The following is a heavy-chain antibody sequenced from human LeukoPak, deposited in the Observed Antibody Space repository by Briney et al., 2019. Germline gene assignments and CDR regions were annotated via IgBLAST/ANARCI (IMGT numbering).Heavy chain of an antibody. CDR2: VTGSSDTT. CDR1: GFTFSSYA. J-gene: IGHJ3*01. D-gene: IGHD4-17*01. V-gene: IGHV3-23*01. CDR3: AKERTVTTRGSAFDF. Sequence: GGSLRLSCGASGFTFSSYAMSWVRQAPGKGLEWVSTVTGSSDTTYYADSVKGRFIISRDNSRNTLYLQMNSLRVEDTAVYYCAKERTVTTRGSAFDFWGQGTLITVSS.